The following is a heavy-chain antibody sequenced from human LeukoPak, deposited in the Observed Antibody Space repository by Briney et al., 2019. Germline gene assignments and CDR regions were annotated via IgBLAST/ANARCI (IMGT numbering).Heavy chain of an antibody. Sequence: GGSLRLSCAASGFTFSSYSMNWVRQAAGKGLEWVSSISSSSSYIYYADSVKGRFTISRDNAKNSLYLQMNSLRAEDTAVYYRARSTTDFWSGDFDPWGQGTLVTVSS. D-gene: IGHD3-3*01. CDR1: GFTFSSYS. CDR3: ARSTTDFWSGDFDP. J-gene: IGHJ5*02. V-gene: IGHV3-21*01. CDR2: ISSSSSYI.